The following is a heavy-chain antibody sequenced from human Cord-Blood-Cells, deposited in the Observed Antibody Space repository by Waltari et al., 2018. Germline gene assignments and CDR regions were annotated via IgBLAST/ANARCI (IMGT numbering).Heavy chain of an antibody. J-gene: IGHJ3*02. D-gene: IGHD3-9*01. Sequence: QVQLQQWGAGLLKPSETLSLTCAVYGGSFSGYYWSWIRQPPGKGLEWIGEINHSGSTNYNPSLKSRVTISVDTSKNQFSLKLSSVTAADTAVYYCASLDDWAHDAFDIWGQGTMVTVSS. CDR3: ASLDDWAHDAFDI. CDR2: INHSGST. CDR1: GGSFSGYY. V-gene: IGHV4-34*01.